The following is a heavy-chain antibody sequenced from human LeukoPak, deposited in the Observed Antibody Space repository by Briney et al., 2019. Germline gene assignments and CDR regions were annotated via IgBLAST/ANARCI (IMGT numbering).Heavy chain of an antibody. Sequence: ASVKVSCKASGYIFTGYYMHWVRPAPGQGLEWMGWINPNSGGTNYAQKFQGRVTMTRDTSISTACMELSRLRSDDAAVYYCARSMGIAAAGAWGQGTLVTVSS. D-gene: IGHD6-13*01. J-gene: IGHJ4*02. CDR2: INPNSGGT. CDR1: GYIFTGYY. CDR3: ARSMGIAAAGA. V-gene: IGHV1-2*02.